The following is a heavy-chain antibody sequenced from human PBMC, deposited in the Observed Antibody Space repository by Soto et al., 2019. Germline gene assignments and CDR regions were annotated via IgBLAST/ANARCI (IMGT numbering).Heavy chain of an antibody. CDR1: GFTSKSYG. J-gene: IGHJ4*02. V-gene: IGHV3-30*18. Sequence: QAQLVESGGGEVQPGRSLRLSCAASGFTSKSYGMHWVRQAPGKGLEWVAVISYDGSYQYYSDSVKGRFTISRDNSKNTLNLQMNSLRVEDSAMYYCAQYGRSGSVTRPDHWGQGTLVTVSS. CDR3: AQYGRSGSVTRPDH. CDR2: ISYDGSYQ. D-gene: IGHD1-26*01.